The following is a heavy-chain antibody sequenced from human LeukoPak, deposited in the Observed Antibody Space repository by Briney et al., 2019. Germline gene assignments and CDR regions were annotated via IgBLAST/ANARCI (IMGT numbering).Heavy chain of an antibody. J-gene: IGHJ4*02. V-gene: IGHV3-30-3*01. Sequence: GGSLRLTCAASGFTFNNYAIHWVRQAPGKGLEWVAVISYDGSNKYYADSVKGRFTISRDNSKNMLYLQMNSLRTEDTAVYYCARDGQDYGDYFWYFDYWGQGTLVTVSS. CDR3: ARDGQDYGDYFWYFDY. CDR1: GFTFNNYA. CDR2: ISYDGSNK. D-gene: IGHD4-17*01.